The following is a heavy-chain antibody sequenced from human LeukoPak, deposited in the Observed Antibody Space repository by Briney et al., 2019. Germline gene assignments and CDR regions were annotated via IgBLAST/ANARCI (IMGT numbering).Heavy chain of an antibody. CDR3: ARTPGAAGTLNYYYYYMDV. V-gene: IGHV3-30*02. CDR1: GFTFSSYG. J-gene: IGHJ6*03. CDR2: IRYDGSNK. Sequence: GGSLRLSCAASGFTFSSYGMHWVRQAPGKGLEWVAFIRYDGSNKYYADSVKGRFTISRDNSKNTLYLQMNSLRAEDTAVYYCARTPGAAGTLNYYYYYMDVWGKGTTVTVSS. D-gene: IGHD6-13*01.